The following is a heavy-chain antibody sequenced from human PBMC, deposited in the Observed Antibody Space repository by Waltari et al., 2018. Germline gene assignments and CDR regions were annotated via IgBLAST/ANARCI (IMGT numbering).Heavy chain of an antibody. V-gene: IGHV3-53*01. CDR1: GCRASYNY. CDR3: ARAGLGSPSQWLQLFDS. J-gene: IGHJ4*02. Sequence: EVQLVESGGGLIQPGGSLRLSCEASGCRASYNYMSWVRQAPGKGLEWVSVIHAGGNTYYGDSVKGRFTISRDISKNTVYLQMNSLTVEDSAMYYCARAGLGSPSQWLQLFDSWGQGTLVTVSS. CDR2: IHAGGNT. D-gene: IGHD5-12*01.